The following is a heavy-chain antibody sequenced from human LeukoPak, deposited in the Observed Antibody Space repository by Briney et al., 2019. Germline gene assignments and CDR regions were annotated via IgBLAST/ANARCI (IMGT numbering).Heavy chain of an antibody. J-gene: IGHJ6*02. CDR3: AAGFGVVVPAAPSGYYYGMDV. CDR2: SSNGGSTI. D-gene: IGHD2-2*01. Sequence: GGSLRLSCAASGFTFSDFYMTWIRQAPGKGLEWVSYSSNGGSTIYYADSVKGRFTISRDNAKNSLYLQMNSLRAEDTAVYYCAAGFGVVVPAAPSGYYYGMDVWGQGTTVTVSS. CDR1: GFTFSDFY. V-gene: IGHV3-11*01.